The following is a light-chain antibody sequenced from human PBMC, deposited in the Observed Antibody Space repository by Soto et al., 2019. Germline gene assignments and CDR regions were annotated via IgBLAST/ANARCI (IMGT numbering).Light chain of an antibody. CDR2: DNN. J-gene: IGLJ1*01. V-gene: IGLV1-51*01. CDR3: EKWDSTLSAGV. CDR1: SSNIGNNY. Sequence: QSVLTQPPSVSAAPGQKVTISCSGSSSNIGNNYVSWYQQLPGTAPKLLIYDNNKRPSGIPDRFSGSKSGTSATLGITGLQTGDEADYYWEKWDSTLSAGVFGTGTKLT.